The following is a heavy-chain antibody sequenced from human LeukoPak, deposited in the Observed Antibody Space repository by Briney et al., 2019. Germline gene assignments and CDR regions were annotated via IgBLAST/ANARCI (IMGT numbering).Heavy chain of an antibody. CDR2: IRSKANNYAT. J-gene: IGHJ4*02. CDR3: TRHFLVGATTPFDV. CDR1: GFTFSGSA. Sequence: GGSLRLSCAASGFTFSGSAAHWVRQAPGKGLQWVGRIRSKANNYATTYAASVKGRFTISRDDSKNTAYLQMNSLKTEDTAMYYCTRHFLVGATTPFDVWGQGTLVTVSS. D-gene: IGHD1-26*01. V-gene: IGHV3-73*01.